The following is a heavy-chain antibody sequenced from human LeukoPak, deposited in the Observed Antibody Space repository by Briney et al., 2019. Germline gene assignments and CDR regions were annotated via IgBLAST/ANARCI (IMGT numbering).Heavy chain of an antibody. J-gene: IGHJ4*02. CDR2: ISTSSSYI. CDR3: AIITMVRGVLFDY. V-gene: IGHV3-21*01. CDR1: GFTFSTYS. D-gene: IGHD3-10*01. Sequence: GGSLRLSCAASGFTFSTYSMNWVRQAPGKGLEWVSSISTSSSYIYYADSVKGRFTISRDNSKNTLYLQMNSLRAEDTAVYYCAIITMVRGVLFDYWGQGTLVTVSS.